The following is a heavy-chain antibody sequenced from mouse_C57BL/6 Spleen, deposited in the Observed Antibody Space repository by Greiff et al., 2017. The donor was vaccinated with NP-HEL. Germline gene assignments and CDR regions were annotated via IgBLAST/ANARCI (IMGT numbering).Heavy chain of an antibody. CDR1: GFTFSDYY. V-gene: IGHV5-16*01. Sequence: EVKLVESEGGLVQPGSSMKLSCTASGFTFSDYYMAWVRQVPEKGLEWVANINYDGSSTYYLDSLKSRFIISRDNAKNILYLQMSSLKSEDTATYYCARDRDVYYDYWGQGTTLTVSS. CDR2: INYDGSST. J-gene: IGHJ2*01. D-gene: IGHD2-3*01. CDR3: ARDRDVYYDY.